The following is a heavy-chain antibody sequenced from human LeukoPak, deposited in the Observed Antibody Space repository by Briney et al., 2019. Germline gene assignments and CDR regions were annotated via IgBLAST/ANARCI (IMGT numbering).Heavy chain of an antibody. CDR1: GFTFSNAW. J-gene: IGHJ3*02. V-gene: IGHV3-15*05. CDR2: IKSKTDGGTT. D-gene: IGHD2-15*01. CDR3: ARDPDPLGYCSGGSCYSGAFDI. Sequence: GGSLRLSCAASGFTFSNAWMSWVRQAPGKGLEWVGRIKSKTDGGTTDYAAPVKGRFTISRDDSKNTLYLQMNSLRAEDTALYYCARDPDPLGYCSGGSCYSGAFDIWGQGTMVTVSS.